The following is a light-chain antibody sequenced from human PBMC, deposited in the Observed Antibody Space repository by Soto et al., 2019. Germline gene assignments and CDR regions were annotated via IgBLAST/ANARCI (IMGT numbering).Light chain of an antibody. CDR1: SSDVGAYTY. V-gene: IGLV2-14*01. Sequence: QSALTQPASVSGSPGQSITISCTGTSSDVGAYTYVSWYQQHPGKAPKLMIFEVSDRPSGVSNRFSGSKSGNTPSLTISGLQAEDEADYYCSSYTTSNTLVFGGGTKLTVL. CDR2: EVS. J-gene: IGLJ2*01. CDR3: SSYTTSNTLV.